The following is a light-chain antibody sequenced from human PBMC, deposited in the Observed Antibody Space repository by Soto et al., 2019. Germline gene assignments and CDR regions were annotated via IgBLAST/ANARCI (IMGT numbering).Light chain of an antibody. Sequence: QSVLTQPASVSGSPGQSITISCTGSSGDVGHYNYVSWYQQHPGKAPKLIIYEVTNRPSGVYNRFSGSKSGNTAYLIISGLQAEDGADYYGTSYTSGRLWVFGGGTKLTVL. CDR2: EVT. CDR1: SGDVGHYNY. CDR3: TSYTSGRLWV. V-gene: IGLV2-14*01. J-gene: IGLJ3*02.